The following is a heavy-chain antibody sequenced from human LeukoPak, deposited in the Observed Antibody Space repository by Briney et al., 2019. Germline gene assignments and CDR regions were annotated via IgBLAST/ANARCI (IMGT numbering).Heavy chain of an antibody. V-gene: IGHV1-18*01. CDR2: ISAYDGNT. D-gene: IGHD3-22*01. J-gene: IGHJ4*01. CDR3: ARDRTPLNGYYNDRSGYYYSC. Sequence: GASVKVSCKASGYTFSSYGISWVRQAPGLGLEWMGWISAYDGNTNYAQKVQGRVTMTTDTSTSTAYLELRSLRSDDTAVYYCARDRTPLNGYYNDRSGYYYSCWGHGTLVTVSS. CDR1: GYTFSSYG.